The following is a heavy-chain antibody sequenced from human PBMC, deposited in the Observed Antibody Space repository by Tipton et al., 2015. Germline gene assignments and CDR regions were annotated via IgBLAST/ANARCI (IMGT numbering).Heavy chain of an antibody. CDR1: GYSISSGYY. CDR2: TYHSGDS. V-gene: IGHV4-38-2*01. Sequence: TLSLTCAISGYSISSGYYWGWIRQPPGKGLEWIGSTYHSGDSYYNPSLKSRVTISVDTSKTQFSLKMRSVTATDTAVYYCARARGRHGGLFDSWGQGTLVTVSS. J-gene: IGHJ4*02. CDR3: ARARGRHGGLFDS. D-gene: IGHD4-23*01.